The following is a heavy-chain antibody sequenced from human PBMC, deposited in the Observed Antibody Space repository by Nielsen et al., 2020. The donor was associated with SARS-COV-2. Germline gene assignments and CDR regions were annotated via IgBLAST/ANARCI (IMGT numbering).Heavy chain of an antibody. CDR2: ISWNSGSI. CDR1: GFTFDDYA. D-gene: IGHD3-3*02. Sequence: SLRLSCAASGFTFDDYAMHWVRQAPGKGLEWVSGISWNSGSIGYADSVKGRFTISRDNSNNTVYLQMNSLRSEDTAVYYCAKDVTRRHLWERDHFDYWGQGTLVTVSS. J-gene: IGHJ4*02. V-gene: IGHV3-9*01. CDR3: AKDVTRRHLWERDHFDY.